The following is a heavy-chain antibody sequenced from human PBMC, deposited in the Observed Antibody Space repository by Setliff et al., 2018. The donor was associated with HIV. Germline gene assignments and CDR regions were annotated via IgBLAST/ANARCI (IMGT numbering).Heavy chain of an antibody. CDR3: ARETREAVAGSNYYYYYGLDV. CDR2: IYHGVST. D-gene: IGHD6-19*01. CDR1: GGSISSSNW. Sequence: SETLSLTCAVSGGSISSSNWWSWVRQPPGKGLEWIGEIYHGVSTNYNPSPKSRVTISVDKSKNQFSLKLSSVTAADTAVYYCARETREAVAGSNYYYYYGLDVWGQGTXXXVSS. V-gene: IGHV4-4*02. J-gene: IGHJ6*02.